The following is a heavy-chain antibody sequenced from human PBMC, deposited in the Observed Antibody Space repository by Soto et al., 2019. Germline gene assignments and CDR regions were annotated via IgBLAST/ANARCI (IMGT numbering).Heavy chain of an antibody. CDR1: GFTFSSYA. CDR2: ISGSGGST. J-gene: IGHJ4*02. CDR3: AKDHYSNYVGPLDY. V-gene: IGHV3-23*01. D-gene: IGHD4-4*01. Sequence: XVSLLLSGAASGFTFSSYAMSWVRQAPGKGLEWVSAISGSGGSTYYADSVKGRFTISRDNSKNTLYLQMNSLRAEDTAVYYCAKDHYSNYVGPLDYWGQGTLVTVSS.